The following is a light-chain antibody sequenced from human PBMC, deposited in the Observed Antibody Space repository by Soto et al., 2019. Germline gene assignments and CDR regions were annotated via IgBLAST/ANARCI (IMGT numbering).Light chain of an antibody. CDR2: GTS. CDR3: QRYGSSPLYA. J-gene: IGKJ2*01. Sequence: EIVLTQSPGTLSLSPRERATFSCRTSQTINTEFLAWYQQRPGLAPRLLIHGTSNRATGIPDRFSGSGSGTDFNLTISALEPEDFAVYYCQRYGSSPLYAFGQGTKLEI. CDR1: QTINTEF. V-gene: IGKV3-20*01.